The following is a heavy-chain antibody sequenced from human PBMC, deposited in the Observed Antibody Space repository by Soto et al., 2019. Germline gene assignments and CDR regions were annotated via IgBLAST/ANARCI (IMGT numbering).Heavy chain of an antibody. CDR1: GGSVSSSGYY. CDR2: IFTGGTT. V-gene: IGHV4-61*08. CDR3: ARSPRFCSGGKCSTRYFQH. Sequence: SETLSLTCTVSGGSVSSSGYYWNWIRQPPGKGLEWIGYIFTGGTTNYNPSLNSRITISLDTSKNQFSLRLSSVTAADTAVYYCARSPRFCSGGKCSTRYFQHWGRGTLVTVSS. D-gene: IGHD2-15*01. J-gene: IGHJ1*01.